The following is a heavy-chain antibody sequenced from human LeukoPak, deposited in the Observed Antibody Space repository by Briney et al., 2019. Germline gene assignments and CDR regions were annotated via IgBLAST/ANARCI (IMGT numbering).Heavy chain of an antibody. D-gene: IGHD3-9*01. Sequence: SETLSLTCTVSGGSISSSSYYWGWIRQPPGKGLEWIGSIYYSGSTYYNPSLKSRVTISVDTSKNQFSLKLSSVTAADTAVYYCARASGYSSPYYFDYWGQGTLVTVSS. J-gene: IGHJ4*02. CDR1: GGSISSSSYY. V-gene: IGHV4-39*07. CDR2: IYYSGST. CDR3: ARASGYSSPYYFDY.